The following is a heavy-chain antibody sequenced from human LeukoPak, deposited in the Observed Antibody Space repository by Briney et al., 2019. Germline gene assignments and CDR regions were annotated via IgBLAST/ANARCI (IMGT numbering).Heavy chain of an antibody. J-gene: IGHJ6*02. CDR1: GYIFSSYG. D-gene: IGHD2-15*01. V-gene: IGHV1-18*01. CDR2: ISAYNGNT. CDR3: ARDPLVVGAATYYYYYGMDV. Sequence: GASVKVSCKASGYIFSSYGISWVRQAPGQGLEWMGWISAYNGNTNYAQKLQGRVTMTTDTSTSTAYMELRSLRSDDTAVYYCARDPLVVGAATYYYYYGMDVWGQGTTVTVSS.